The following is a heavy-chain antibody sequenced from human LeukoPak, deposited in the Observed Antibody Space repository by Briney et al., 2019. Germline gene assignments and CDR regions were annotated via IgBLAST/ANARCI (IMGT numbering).Heavy chain of an antibody. CDR3: ARRRSGSPGFDH. CDR1: GGSISSGGYY. Sequence: SETLSLTCTVSGGSISSGGYYWSWIRQHPGKGLEWIGYIYYSGSTYYNPSLKSRVTISVDTSKNQFSLKLSSVTAADTAVYYCARRRSGSPGFDHWGQGTLVTVSS. V-gene: IGHV4-31*03. D-gene: IGHD1-26*01. J-gene: IGHJ4*02. CDR2: IYYSGST.